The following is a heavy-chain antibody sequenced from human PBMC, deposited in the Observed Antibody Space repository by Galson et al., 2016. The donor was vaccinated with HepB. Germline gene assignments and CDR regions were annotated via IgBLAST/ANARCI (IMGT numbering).Heavy chain of an antibody. CDR2: ISGTGSLI. CDR3: ATWVETPGAFRY. CDR1: GLTFSASE. J-gene: IGHJ3*01. V-gene: IGHV3-48*03. D-gene: IGHD2-21*02. Sequence: SLRLSCAVSGLTFSASEMNWVRQAPGKGLEWVSFISGTGSLIYYADSVKGRFTVSRDNANNSVYLHLNSPRVEDTAVYYCATWVETPGAFRYWGQGTVVTVSS.